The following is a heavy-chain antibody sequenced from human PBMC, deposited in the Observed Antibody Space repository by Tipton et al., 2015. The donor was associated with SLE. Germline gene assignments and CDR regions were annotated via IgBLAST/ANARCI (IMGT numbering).Heavy chain of an antibody. D-gene: IGHD3-3*01. J-gene: IGHJ6*02. CDR3: ARGHLGYDFWSGSSSYYGMDV. V-gene: IGHV4-34*01. Sequence: LRLSCAVYGVSFSGYYWSWIRQSPGKGLEWIGEINHSGSTNYNPTLKSRVTISLDTSKNQSSLKLSSVTAADTAVYYCARGHLGYDFWSGSSSYYGMDVWGQGTTVTVSS. CDR2: INHSGST. CDR1: GVSFSGYY.